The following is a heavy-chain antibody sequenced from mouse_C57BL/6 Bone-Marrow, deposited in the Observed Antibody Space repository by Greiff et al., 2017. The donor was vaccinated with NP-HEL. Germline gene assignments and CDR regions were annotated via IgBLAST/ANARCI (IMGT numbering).Heavy chain of an antibody. Sequence: EVQRVESGEGLVKPGGSLKLSCAASGFTFSSYAMSWVRQTPEKRLEWVAYISSGGDYIYYADTVKGRFTISRDNARNTLYLQMSSLKSEDTAMYYCTRENGSSYGNFDNWGQGTTLTVSS. CDR2: ISSGGDYI. CDR1: GFTFSSYA. V-gene: IGHV5-9-1*02. D-gene: IGHD1-1*01. CDR3: TRENGSSYGNFDN. J-gene: IGHJ2*01.